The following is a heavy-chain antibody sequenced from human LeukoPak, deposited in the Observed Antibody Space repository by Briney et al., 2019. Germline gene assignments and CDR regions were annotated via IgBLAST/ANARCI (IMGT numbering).Heavy chain of an antibody. Sequence: GASLKISCKGSGYIFTSYWIGWGRQLPGKGLEWMGIIYPGDSDTRYSPSFQGQATTSADKSISTAYLQWSSLKASDTAMYYCATRGEYSSSSIFQHWGQGTLVTVSS. CDR3: ATRGEYSSSSIFQH. J-gene: IGHJ1*01. CDR2: IYPGDSDT. D-gene: IGHD6-6*01. CDR1: GYIFTSYW. V-gene: IGHV5-51*01.